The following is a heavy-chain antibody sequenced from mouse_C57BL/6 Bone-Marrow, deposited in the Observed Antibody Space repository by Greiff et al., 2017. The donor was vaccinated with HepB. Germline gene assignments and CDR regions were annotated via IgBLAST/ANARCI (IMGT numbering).Heavy chain of an antibody. CDR3: ARHEVPWYFDV. Sequence: EVKLMESGGGLVQPGGSLKLSCAASGFTFSDYYMYWVRQTPEKRLEWVAYISNGGGSTYYPDTVKGRFTISRDNAKNTLYLQMSRLKSEDTAMYYCARHEVPWYFDVWGTGTTVTVSS. V-gene: IGHV5-12*01. J-gene: IGHJ1*03. CDR2: ISNGGGST. CDR1: GFTFSDYY.